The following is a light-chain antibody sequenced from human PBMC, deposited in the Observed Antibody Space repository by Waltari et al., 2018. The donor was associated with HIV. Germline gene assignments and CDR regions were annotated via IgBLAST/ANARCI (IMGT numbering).Light chain of an antibody. CDR2: EVN. CDR1: NY. J-gene: IGLJ2*01. CDR3: SSYGGNSNVV. V-gene: IGLV2-8*01. Sequence: NYVSWYQQHPGKAPKLMIFEVNKRSSGVPDRFSGSKSGNTASLTVSGLQAEDEAEYFCSSYGGNSNVVFGGGTKLTVL.